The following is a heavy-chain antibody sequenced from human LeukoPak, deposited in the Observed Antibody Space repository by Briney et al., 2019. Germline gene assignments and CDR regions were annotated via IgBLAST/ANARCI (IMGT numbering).Heavy chain of an antibody. CDR1: GFIFSSYG. CDR2: ISDDGSNK. D-gene: IGHD3-16*01. CDR3: ARDWGLDY. Sequence: GSLRLSCVTSGFIFSSYGMHWVRQVPDKGLEWVAVISDDGSNKYYADSVKGRFIISRDNSKNTLYLQMNSLRAEDTAVYYCARDWGLDYWGQGTLVTVSS. V-gene: IGHV3-33*05. J-gene: IGHJ4*02.